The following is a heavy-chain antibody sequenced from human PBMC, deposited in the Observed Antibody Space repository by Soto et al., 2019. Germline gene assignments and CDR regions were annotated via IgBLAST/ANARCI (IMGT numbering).Heavy chain of an antibody. CDR2: ISAYNGNT. CDR1: GYTFTSYG. Sequence: GASVKVSCKASGYTFTSYGISWVRQAPGQGLEWMGWISAYNGNTNYAQKLQGRVTLTTGTSTSTAYMELRSLRSDDTAVYYCARVYCSGGSCGAFDIWGQGTMVTVSS. CDR3: ARVYCSGGSCGAFDI. J-gene: IGHJ3*02. D-gene: IGHD2-15*01. V-gene: IGHV1-18*01.